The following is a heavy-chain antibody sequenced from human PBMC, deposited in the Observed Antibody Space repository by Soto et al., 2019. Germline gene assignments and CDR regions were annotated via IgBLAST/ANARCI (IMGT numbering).Heavy chain of an antibody. CDR2: ISFDGTNK. J-gene: IGHJ5*02. CDR1: GFSFSNSG. Sequence: QVQLVESGGGVVQPGRSLRLSCAASGFSFSNSGMHWVRQAPGKGLEWVAVISFDGTNKNYGDSVRGRLTISRDNSKNSLYLQMNSLRDEDTAVYYCARDESHHRNPSWFDPWGQGTLVTVS. V-gene: IGHV3-30*03. CDR3: ARDESHHRNPSWFDP.